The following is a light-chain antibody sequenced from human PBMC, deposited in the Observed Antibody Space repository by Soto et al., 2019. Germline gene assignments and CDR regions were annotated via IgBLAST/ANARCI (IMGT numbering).Light chain of an antibody. J-gene: IGLJ3*02. V-gene: IGLV1-47*02. Sequence: QSVLTQPPSASGTPGQRVTISCSGSTSNLGSHCVYWYQQLPGTAPKLLIYNNNQRPSGVPDRFSGSKSGTSASLAISGLRSDDESDYYCAAWDDSLSGPVFGGGTKLTVL. CDR1: TSNLGSHC. CDR3: AAWDDSLSGPV. CDR2: NNN.